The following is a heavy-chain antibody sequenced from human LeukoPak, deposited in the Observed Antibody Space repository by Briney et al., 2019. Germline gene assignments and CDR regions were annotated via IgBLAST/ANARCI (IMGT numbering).Heavy chain of an antibody. CDR3: ARGYSSSWYTYFQH. V-gene: IGHV4-4*07. CDR2: IYTSGST. Sequence: SETLSLTCSVSGGSISSYYWSWIRQPAGKGLEWIGRIYTSGSTKYNTSLKSRVTISVDTSKNQFSLKLSSVTAADTAVYYCARGYSSSWYTYFQHWGQGTLVTVSS. CDR1: GGSISSYY. J-gene: IGHJ1*01. D-gene: IGHD6-13*01.